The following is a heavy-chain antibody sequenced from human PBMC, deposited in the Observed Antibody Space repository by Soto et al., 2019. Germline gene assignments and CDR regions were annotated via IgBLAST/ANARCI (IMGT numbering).Heavy chain of an antibody. CDR2: IIPIFGTA. J-gene: IGHJ6*02. Sequence: ASLKVYCKSSGGTFSSYAISWVRHATGQGLELMGGIIPIFGTANYAQKFQGRVTITADESTSTAYMELSSLRSEDTAVYYCARDKPQDETEYQLLVYGMDVWGQGTTVTVSS. CDR3: ARDKPQDETEYQLLVYGMDV. D-gene: IGHD2-2*01. V-gene: IGHV1-69*13. CDR1: GGTFSSYA.